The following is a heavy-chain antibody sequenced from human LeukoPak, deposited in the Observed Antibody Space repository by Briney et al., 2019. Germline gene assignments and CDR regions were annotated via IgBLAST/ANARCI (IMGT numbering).Heavy chain of an antibody. CDR3: ARDDEAGKDYYYGMDV. J-gene: IGHJ6*02. Sequence: PGGSLRLSCAASGFTVSSNYMSWVRQAPGKGLEWVSVIYSGGSTYYADSVKGRFTISRDNSKNTLYLQMNSLRAEDTAVSYCARDDEAGKDYYYGMDVWGQGTTVTVSS. CDR2: IYSGGST. CDR1: GFTVSSNY. V-gene: IGHV3-66*01. D-gene: IGHD6-19*01.